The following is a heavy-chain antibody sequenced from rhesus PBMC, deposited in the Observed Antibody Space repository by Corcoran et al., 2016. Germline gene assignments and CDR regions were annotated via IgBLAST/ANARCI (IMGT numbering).Heavy chain of an antibody. V-gene: IGHV4-169*01. D-gene: IGHD1-26*01. J-gene: IGHJ4*01. CDR3: ARHQTGTTGYYFDY. CDR1: GGSISSNY. Sequence: QLQLQESGPGLVKPSETLSVTCAVSGGSISSNYWSGIRQPPGKGLEWIGRIYRSGSSTNDNPSLQRRVTLSVDTSRNQLSLKLSSVTAADTAVYYCARHQTGTTGYYFDYWGQGVLVTVSS. CDR2: IYRSGSST.